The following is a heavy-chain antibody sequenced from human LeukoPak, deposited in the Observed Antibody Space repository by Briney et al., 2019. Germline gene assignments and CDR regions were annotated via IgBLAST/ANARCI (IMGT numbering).Heavy chain of an antibody. Sequence: GGSLRLSCAASGFTFSSYSMNWVRQAPGKGLEWVSFISSSSSNIYYADSVKGRFTISRDNAKNSLYLQMNSLRAEDTAVYYCARDPLEGYCSGGSCYSGWFDLWGQGTLVTVSS. D-gene: IGHD2-15*01. J-gene: IGHJ5*02. CDR1: GFTFSSYS. CDR2: ISSSSSNI. CDR3: ARDPLEGYCSGGSCYSGWFDL. V-gene: IGHV3-21*01.